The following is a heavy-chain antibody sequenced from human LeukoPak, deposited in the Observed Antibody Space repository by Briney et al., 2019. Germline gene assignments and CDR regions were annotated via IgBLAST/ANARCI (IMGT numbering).Heavy chain of an antibody. CDR3: ARARGVDILTGTYYFDY. V-gene: IGHV1-8*03. CDR2: MNPNSGNT. D-gene: IGHD3-9*01. J-gene: IGHJ4*02. Sequence: GASVKVSCKASGYTFTGYYMHWVRQATGQGLEWMGWMNPNSGNTGYAQKFQGRVTITRNTSISTAYMDLSSLRSEDTAVYYCARARGVDILTGTYYFDYWGQGTLVTVSS. CDR1: GYTFTGYY.